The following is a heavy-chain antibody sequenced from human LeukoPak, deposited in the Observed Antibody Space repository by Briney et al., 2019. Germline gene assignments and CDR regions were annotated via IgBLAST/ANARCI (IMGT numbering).Heavy chain of an antibody. D-gene: IGHD3-22*01. CDR3: ASLTLRVVVITSGYYGMDV. J-gene: IGHJ6*02. V-gene: IGHV4-34*01. CDR2: INHGGST. Sequence: SETLSLTCAVYGGSFSGYYWSWIRQPPGKGLEWIGEINHGGSTNYNPSLKSRVTISVDTSKNQFSLKLSSVTAADTAVYYCASLTLRVVVITSGYYGMDVWGQGTTVTVSS. CDR1: GGSFSGYY.